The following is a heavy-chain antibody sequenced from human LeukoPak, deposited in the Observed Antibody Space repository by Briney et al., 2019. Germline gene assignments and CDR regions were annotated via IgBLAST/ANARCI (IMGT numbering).Heavy chain of an antibody. CDR2: IRYDGSNK. V-gene: IGHV3-30*02. Sequence: PGGSLRLSCAASGFTFSSYGMHWVRQAPGKGLEWVACIRYDGSNKYYADSVKGRFTISRDNSKNTLYLQMNSLRAEDTAVYYCAKDDYGDPFDYWGQGTLVTVSS. CDR1: GFTFSSYG. D-gene: IGHD4-17*01. CDR3: AKDDYGDPFDY. J-gene: IGHJ4*02.